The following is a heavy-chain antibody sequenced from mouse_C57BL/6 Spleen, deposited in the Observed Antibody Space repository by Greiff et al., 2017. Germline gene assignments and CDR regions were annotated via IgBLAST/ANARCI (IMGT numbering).Heavy chain of an antibody. Sequence: EVMLVESGGGLVKPGGSLKLSCAASGFTFSSYTMSWVRQTPEQRLEWVATISGGGGNTYYPDSVKGRFTISRDNAKNTLYLQMSSLRSEDTALYYCARHKNYGSSPFDYWGQGTTLTVSS. CDR1: GFTFSSYT. J-gene: IGHJ2*01. D-gene: IGHD1-1*01. V-gene: IGHV5-9*01. CDR2: ISGGGGNT. CDR3: ARHKNYGSSPFDY.